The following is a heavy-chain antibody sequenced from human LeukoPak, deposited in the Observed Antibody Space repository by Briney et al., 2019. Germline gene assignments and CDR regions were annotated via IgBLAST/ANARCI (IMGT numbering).Heavy chain of an antibody. V-gene: IGHV3-48*03. J-gene: IGHJ4*02. CDR3: ARDRHSSVDY. CDR2: ISTTGTI. D-gene: IGHD3-22*01. CDR1: GLTFSTYA. Sequence: GGSLRLSCEASGLTFSTYAMNWVRQAPGKGLEWVSYISTTGTIYYADSVRGRFTISRDNAKSSLYLQMNRLRGEDTAMYYCARDRHSSVDYWGQGTLVTVSS.